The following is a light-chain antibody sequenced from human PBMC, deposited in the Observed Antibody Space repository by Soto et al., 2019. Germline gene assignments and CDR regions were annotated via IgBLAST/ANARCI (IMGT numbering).Light chain of an antibody. CDR3: HQYKSYPGLT. J-gene: IGKJ4*01. CDR1: QSISSW. V-gene: IGKV1-5*03. CDR2: TAS. Sequence: DIQMTQSHSTLSVCVGDRVTITCRAIQSISSWLAWYQQKPGKAHKLLIYTASSLESGVPSRLRGSRSGTECALTISSLQLDDYATYYCHQYKSYPGLTLGGGTTVDIK.